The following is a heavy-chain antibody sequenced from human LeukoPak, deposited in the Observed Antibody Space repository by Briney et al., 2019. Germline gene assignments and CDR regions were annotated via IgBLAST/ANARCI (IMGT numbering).Heavy chain of an antibody. D-gene: IGHD1-7*01. Sequence: SETLSPTCTVSGGSISSYDWSWIRQPPGKGLEWIAYIHDSGSTDYNPSLKSRVTISVETSKNQFSLKLSSVTAADTAVYYCARDLITGTVRFDPWGQGTLVTVSS. V-gene: IGHV4-59*01. CDR1: GGSISSYD. CDR2: IHDSGST. J-gene: IGHJ5*02. CDR3: ARDLITGTVRFDP.